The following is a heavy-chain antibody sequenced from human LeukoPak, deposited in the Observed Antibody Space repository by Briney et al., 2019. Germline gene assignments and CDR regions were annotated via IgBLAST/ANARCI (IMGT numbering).Heavy chain of an antibody. Sequence: SVKVSCRASGGTFSSYAISWVRQAPGQGLEWMGGIIPIFGTANYAQKFQGRVTITADESTSTAYMELSSLRSEDTAVYYCARIAYYYDSSGYQNTDYWGQGTLVTVSS. CDR1: GGTFSSYA. CDR2: IIPIFGTA. CDR3: ARIAYYYDSSGYQNTDY. V-gene: IGHV1-69*13. J-gene: IGHJ4*02. D-gene: IGHD3-22*01.